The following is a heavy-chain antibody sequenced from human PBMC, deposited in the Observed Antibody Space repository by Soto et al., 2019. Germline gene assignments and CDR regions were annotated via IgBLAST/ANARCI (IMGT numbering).Heavy chain of an antibody. J-gene: IGHJ6*02. V-gene: IGHV3-30*05. CDR3: ARGAEHQLLSRDYFYGMDV. Sequence: QVQLVESGGGVVQPGRSLRLSCAASGFTLSRYGMHWVRQAPGKGLEWVAVISFEGNTQYYADSVKGRFTISRDNSKDTRSLQINSLRPEDTAVYYCARGAEHQLLSRDYFYGMDVWGQGTTVSVSS. CDR2: ISFEGNTQ. CDR1: GFTLSRYG. D-gene: IGHD1-1*01.